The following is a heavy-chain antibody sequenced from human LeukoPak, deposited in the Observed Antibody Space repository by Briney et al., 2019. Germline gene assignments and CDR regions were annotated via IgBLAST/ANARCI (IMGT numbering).Heavy chain of an antibody. V-gene: IGHV3-7*01. CDR1: GFRFRNYW. Sequence: PGGSPRLSCVASGFRFRNYWMAWIRHAPGRGLEWVANINEDGNEKYYLDSVRGRFIISRDNARNSLFLQMNSLRGEDTGVYYCVRELVVGPAEYFQSWGQGTLVAVSS. CDR3: VRELVVGPAEYFQS. J-gene: IGHJ1*01. D-gene: IGHD1-26*01. CDR2: INEDGNEK.